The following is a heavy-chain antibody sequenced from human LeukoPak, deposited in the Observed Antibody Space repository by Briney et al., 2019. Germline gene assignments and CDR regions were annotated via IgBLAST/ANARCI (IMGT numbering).Heavy chain of an antibody. CDR2: IIPIFGTA. D-gene: IGHD3-22*01. Sequence: SVKVSCKASGGTFSSYAISWVRQAPGQGLEWMGGIIPIFGTANYAQKFQGRVTITADESTSTAYMELSSLRSEDTAVYYWSSGAVMMVGGVIDYGGRETWVTVSS. CDR3: SSGAVMMVGGVIDY. V-gene: IGHV1-69*13. J-gene: IGHJ4*02. CDR1: GGTFSSYA.